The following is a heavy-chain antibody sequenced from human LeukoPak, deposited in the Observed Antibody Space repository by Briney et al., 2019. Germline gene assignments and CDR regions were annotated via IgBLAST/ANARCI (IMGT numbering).Heavy chain of an antibody. D-gene: IGHD5-24*01. Sequence: SETLSLTCTVSGGSISSSSYYWGWIRQPPGKGLEWIGSIYYSGSTYYNPSLKSRVTISVDTSKNQFSLKLSSVTAADTAVYYCARKRRDGYIVSPYYFDYWGQGTLVTVSS. CDR3: ARKRRDGYIVSPYYFDY. CDR2: IYYSGST. CDR1: GGSISSSSYY. J-gene: IGHJ4*02. V-gene: IGHV4-39*01.